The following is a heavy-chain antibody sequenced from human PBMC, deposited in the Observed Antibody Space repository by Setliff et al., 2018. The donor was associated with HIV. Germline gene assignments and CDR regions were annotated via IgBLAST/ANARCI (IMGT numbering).Heavy chain of an antibody. CDR1: GDAVSPYY. V-gene: IGHV4-59*08. D-gene: IGHD3-10*01. J-gene: IGHJ4*02. CDR2: FANDGST. Sequence: TLSLTCNVSGDAVSPYYWSWIRQPPGKGLEWIGYFANDGSTNYNPPLKSRVTISLDTSKNEVSLKLTSVTAADTAMYYCTRHLPVYYGSGVSYYFDYWGQGTLVTVSS. CDR3: TRHLPVYYGSGVSYYFDY.